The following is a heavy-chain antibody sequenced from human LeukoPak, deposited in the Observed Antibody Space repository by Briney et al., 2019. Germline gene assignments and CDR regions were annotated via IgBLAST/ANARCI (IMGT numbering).Heavy chain of an antibody. D-gene: IGHD3-9*01. CDR3: TRDLMDYDVSTGLHHYYMDV. V-gene: IGHV3-74*01. J-gene: IGHJ6*02. Sequence: GGSLRLSCVASGFTFSSYWMHWVRQDPRKGLVWVSRINGDGRNINYADSVRGRFTISRDNAKNTLFLQMNTLRVEGTAVYYCTRDLMDYDVSTGLHHYYMDVWGQGTTVTVSS. CDR1: GFTFSSYW. CDR2: INGDGRNI.